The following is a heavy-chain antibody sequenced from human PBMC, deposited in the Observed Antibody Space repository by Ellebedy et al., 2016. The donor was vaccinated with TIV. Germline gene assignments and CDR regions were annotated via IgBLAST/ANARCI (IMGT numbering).Heavy chain of an antibody. Sequence: GESLKISCAAPGFTFSSYAMSWVRQAPGKGLEWVSTISVNGGSTYYADSVKGRFTISRDNSKNTLYLQMYSLRAEDTAIYYCAKSPIQVAGTPFDYWGQGTLVTVSS. V-gene: IGHV3-23*01. J-gene: IGHJ4*02. CDR2: ISVNGGST. CDR1: GFTFSSYA. CDR3: AKSPIQVAGTPFDY. D-gene: IGHD6-19*01.